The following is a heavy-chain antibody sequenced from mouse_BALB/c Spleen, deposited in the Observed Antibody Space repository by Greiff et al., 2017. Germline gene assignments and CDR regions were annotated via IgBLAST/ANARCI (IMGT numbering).Heavy chain of an antibody. CDR1: GYTFTSYW. V-gene: IGHV1-69*02. CDR2: IDPSDSYT. J-gene: IGHJ2*01. CDR3: ARNYGNYFDY. D-gene: IGHD2-1*01. Sequence: QVQLQQPGAELVKPGASVKLSCKASGYTFTSYWMHWVKQRPGQGLEWIGEIDPSDSYTNYNQKFKGKATLTVDKSSSTAYMQLSSLTSEDSAVYYCARNYGNYFDYWGQGTTLTVSS.